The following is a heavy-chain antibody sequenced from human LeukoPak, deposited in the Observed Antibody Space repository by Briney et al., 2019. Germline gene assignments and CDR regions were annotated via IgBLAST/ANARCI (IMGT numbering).Heavy chain of an antibody. CDR2: INPNSGGT. Sequence: ASVKVSCKASGYTFTGYYMHWVRQAPGQGLEWMGWINPNSGGTNYAQKFQGRVTMTRDTSISTAYMELSGLRSDDTAVYYCASSSFRFGELLFWGQGTLVTVSS. D-gene: IGHD3-10*01. J-gene: IGHJ4*02. V-gene: IGHV1-2*02. CDR3: ASSSFRFGELLF. CDR1: GYTFTGYY.